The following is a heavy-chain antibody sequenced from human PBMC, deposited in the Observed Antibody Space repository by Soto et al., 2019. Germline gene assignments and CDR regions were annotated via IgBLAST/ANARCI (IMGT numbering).Heavy chain of an antibody. CDR3: ARHEGVVVAATRDYYYYGMDV. D-gene: IGHD2-15*01. Sequence: ISGKGPGGRDSSYRIGREHQMNGKGLEWMGIIYPGDSDTRYSPSFQGQVTISADKSISTAYLQWSSLKASDTAMYYCARHEGVVVAATRDYYYYGMDVWGQGTTVTVSS. CDR1: GGRDSSYR. J-gene: IGHJ6*02. CDR2: IYPGDSDT. V-gene: IGHV5-51*07.